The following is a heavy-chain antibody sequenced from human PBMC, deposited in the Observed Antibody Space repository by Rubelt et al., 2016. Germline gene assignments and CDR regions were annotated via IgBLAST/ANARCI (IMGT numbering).Heavy chain of an antibody. CDR1: GFTVSGNY. CDR2: ISNGGST. Sequence: EVQLVESGGGLVHPGGSLRLSCVVSGFTVSGNYMSWVRQAPGKGLEWVSVISNGGSTYYAVSVKGRFTISRDKSKNTLDLQMNSLRADDTAVYYCARDRSGDYVVDNWGQGTLVTVSS. D-gene: IGHD4-17*01. CDR3: ARDRSGDYVVDN. V-gene: IGHV3-66*01. J-gene: IGHJ4*02.